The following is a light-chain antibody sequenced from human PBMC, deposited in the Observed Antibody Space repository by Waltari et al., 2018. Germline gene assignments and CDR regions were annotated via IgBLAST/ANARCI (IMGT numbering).Light chain of an antibody. V-gene: IGKV2-30*01. CDR3: MQGTHWPYT. CDR2: EVF. J-gene: IGKJ2*01. CDR1: QSLVFSNGNTY. Sequence: DVVMTQSPLSLPVTLGQPASISFRSSQSLVFSNGNTYLNWVQQRPGQSPRRRIYEVFNRDSGVPDRFGGSGSGPDFTLKISRVEAEDVGLYFCMQGTHWPYTFGQGTKLEIK.